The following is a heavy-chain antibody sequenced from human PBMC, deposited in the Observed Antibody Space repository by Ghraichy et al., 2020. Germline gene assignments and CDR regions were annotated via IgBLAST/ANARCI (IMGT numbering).Heavy chain of an antibody. CDR2: ISSSSSYI. V-gene: IGHV3-21*01. Sequence: GGSLRLSCAASGFTFSSYSMNWVRQAPGKGLEWVSSISSSSSYIYYADSVKGRFTISRDNAKNSLYLQMNSLRAEDTAVYYCARESKPYGDYENYFDYWGQGTLVTVSS. CDR1: GFTFSSYS. D-gene: IGHD4-17*01. CDR3: ARESKPYGDYENYFDY. J-gene: IGHJ4*02.